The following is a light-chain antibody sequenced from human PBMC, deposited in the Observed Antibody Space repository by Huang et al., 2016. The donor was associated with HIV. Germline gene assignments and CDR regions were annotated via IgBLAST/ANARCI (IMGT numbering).Light chain of an antibody. CDR2: AAS. CDR3: QQYHSTPFT. J-gene: IGKJ2*01. CDR1: QAIAKS. Sequence: DIQMTQSPSSLSASVRNRVTITCRESQAIAKSLAWYQQKPGKSPKLLLHAASRLESGVPSRFSGSGSGTDYTLTISSLQPEDFATYYCQQYHSTPFTFGQGTKLEIK. V-gene: IGKV1-NL1*01.